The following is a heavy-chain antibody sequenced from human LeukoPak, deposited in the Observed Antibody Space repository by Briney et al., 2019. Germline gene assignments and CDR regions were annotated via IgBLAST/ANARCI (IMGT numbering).Heavy chain of an antibody. V-gene: IGHV4-34*01. CDR3: ARTIDGEWLGYFDY. D-gene: IGHD6-19*01. CDR1: GGSFSGYY. CDR2: TNHSGST. J-gene: IGHJ4*02. Sequence: PSETLSLTCAVYGGSFSGYYWSWIRQPPGKGLEWIGETNHSGSTNYNPSLKSRVTISVDTSKNQFSLKLSSVTAADTAVYYCARTIDGEWLGYFDYWGQGTLVTVSS.